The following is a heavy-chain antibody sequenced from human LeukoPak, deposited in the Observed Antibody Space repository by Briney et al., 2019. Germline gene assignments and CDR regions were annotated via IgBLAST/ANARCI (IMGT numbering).Heavy chain of an antibody. J-gene: IGHJ4*02. CDR2: IKQDGSEK. D-gene: IGHD6-13*01. CDR1: GFTFSSYC. V-gene: IGHV3-7*01. CDR3: AREVSRREAAGFDY. Sequence: GGSLRLSCAASGFTFSSYCMSWVRQAPGKGLEWVANIKQDGSEKYYVDSVKGRFTISRDNAKNSLYLQMNSLRAEDTDVYYCAREVSRREAAGFDYWGQGTLVTVSS.